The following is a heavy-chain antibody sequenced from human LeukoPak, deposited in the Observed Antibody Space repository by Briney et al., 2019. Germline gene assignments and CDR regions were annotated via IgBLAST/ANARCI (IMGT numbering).Heavy chain of an antibody. CDR3: ARDRGTMIVVVLLPGDAFDI. CDR2: IYTSGNT. V-gene: IGHV4-61*09. Sequence: RPSETLFLTCTVSGGSISTGSYCWSWIRQPAGKGLEWIGHIYTSGNTNYNPSLKSRVTISVDTSKNQFSLKLSSVTAADTAVYYCARDRGTMIVVVLLPGDAFDIWGQGTMVTVSS. CDR1: GGSISTGSYC. D-gene: IGHD3-22*01. J-gene: IGHJ3*02.